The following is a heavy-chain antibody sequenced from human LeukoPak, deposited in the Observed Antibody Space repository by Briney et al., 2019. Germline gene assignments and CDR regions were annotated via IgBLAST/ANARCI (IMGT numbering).Heavy chain of an antibody. Sequence: GSLRLSCAASGFTFSSYWMTWVRQVPGKGLEWVANIKQDATEKKYVDSVKGRFTISRDNAKNSLYLQMNSLRAEDTAVYYCARTSSTKCYDYWGQETLVTVSS. J-gene: IGHJ4*02. CDR3: ARTSSTKCYDY. D-gene: IGHD2-2*01. CDR1: GFTFSSYW. CDR2: IKQDATEK. V-gene: IGHV3-7*01.